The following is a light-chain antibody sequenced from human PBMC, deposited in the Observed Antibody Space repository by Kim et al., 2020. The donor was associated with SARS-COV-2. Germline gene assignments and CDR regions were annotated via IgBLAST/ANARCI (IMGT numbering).Light chain of an antibody. J-gene: IGLJ1*01. CDR1: RSDVGGYNY. CDR3: LSYTGSNLYV. V-gene: IGLV2-14*03. Sequence: QSALTQPPSVSGSPGQSITISCTGTRSDVGGYNYVSWYQQHPGKAPKLMIYDVTKRPSGVPDRFSGSKSGNTASLTISGLQAEDEADYYCLSYTGSNLYVFGTGTKLTVL. CDR2: DVT.